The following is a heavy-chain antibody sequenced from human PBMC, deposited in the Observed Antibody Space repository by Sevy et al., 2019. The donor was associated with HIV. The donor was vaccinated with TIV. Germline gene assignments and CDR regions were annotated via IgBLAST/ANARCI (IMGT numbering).Heavy chain of an antibody. V-gene: IGHV4-31*03. CDR3: ARRAWLVGDYYFDY. CDR2: IYYSGST. CDR1: GGSISSGGYY. D-gene: IGHD3-9*01. Sequence: SETLSLTCTVSGGSISSGGYYWSWIRQHPGKGLEWIGYIYYSGSTYYNPSLKSRVTISVDTSKNQFSLKLSSVTAADTAEYYCARRAWLVGDYYFDYWGQGTLVTVSS. J-gene: IGHJ4*02.